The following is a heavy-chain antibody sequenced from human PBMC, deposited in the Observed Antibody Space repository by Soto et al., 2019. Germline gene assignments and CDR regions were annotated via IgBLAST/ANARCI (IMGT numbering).Heavy chain of an antibody. CDR3: ARAAVAGNGYYGMDV. J-gene: IGHJ6*02. CDR1: GGSISSSSYY. V-gene: IGHV4-39*01. D-gene: IGHD6-19*01. CDR2: IYYSGST. Sequence: QLQLQESGPGLVKPSETLSLTCTVSGGSISSSSYYWGWIRQPPGKGLEWIGSIYYSGSTYYNPSLKSRVTISVDTSKNQFSLKLSSVTAADTAVYYCARAAVAGNGYYGMDVWDQGTTVTVSS.